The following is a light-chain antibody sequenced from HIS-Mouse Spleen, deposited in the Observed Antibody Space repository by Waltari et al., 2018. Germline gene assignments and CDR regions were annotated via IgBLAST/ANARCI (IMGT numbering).Light chain of an antibody. CDR3: CSYAGSSTVV. Sequence: QSALTQPASVSGSPGQSITISCTGTSSDVGSYNLVSWYQQHPGEAPKLMIYEGSKRPLGFSNRFAGAKSGNTASLTISGLQAEDEADYYCCSYAGSSTVVFGGGTKLTVL. CDR2: EGS. V-gene: IGLV2-23*01. J-gene: IGLJ2*01. CDR1: SSDVGSYNL.